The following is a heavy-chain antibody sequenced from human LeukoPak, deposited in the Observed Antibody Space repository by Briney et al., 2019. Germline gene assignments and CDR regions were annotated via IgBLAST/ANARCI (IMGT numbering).Heavy chain of an antibody. V-gene: IGHV5-51*01. Sequence: EYLKIPSKGFGYSFTYYWIGWVRQMPGKGLAWMGGIYPGDSDTRYSPSFQGQVTISADKSISTAYLQWSSVRASDTAMYYCARCGEMATISSCYFDYWGQGTLVTVSS. CDR1: GYSFTYYW. D-gene: IGHD5-24*01. CDR3: ARCGEMATISSCYFDY. CDR2: IYPGDSDT. J-gene: IGHJ4*02.